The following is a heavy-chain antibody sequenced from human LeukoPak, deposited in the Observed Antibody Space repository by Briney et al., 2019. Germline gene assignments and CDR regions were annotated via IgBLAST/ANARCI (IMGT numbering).Heavy chain of an antibody. J-gene: IGHJ3*02. Sequence: SETLSLTCTVSGDSISSYYWSWIRLAPGKGLEWIGNIHNSVNTNYNPALKSRVTILIDTSKNQFSLKLSSMTAADTAVYYCASTKQWLAFDIWGQGTMVTVSS. CDR2: IHNSVNT. V-gene: IGHV4-59*01. CDR1: GDSISSYY. D-gene: IGHD6-19*01. CDR3: ASTKQWLAFDI.